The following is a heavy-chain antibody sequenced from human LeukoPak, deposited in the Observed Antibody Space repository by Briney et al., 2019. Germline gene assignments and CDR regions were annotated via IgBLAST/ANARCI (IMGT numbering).Heavy chain of an antibody. J-gene: IGHJ5*02. CDR2: IYYSGST. CDR1: GGSISSSSYY. CDR3: ARHPPHYGGENWFDP. D-gene: IGHD4-23*01. Sequence: PSETLSLTCTISGGSISSSSYYWGWIRQPPGKGLEWIGSIYYSGSTYYNPSLKSRVTISVDTSKNQFSLKLSSVTAADTAVYYCARHPPHYGGENWFDPWGQGTLVTVSS. V-gene: IGHV4-39*01.